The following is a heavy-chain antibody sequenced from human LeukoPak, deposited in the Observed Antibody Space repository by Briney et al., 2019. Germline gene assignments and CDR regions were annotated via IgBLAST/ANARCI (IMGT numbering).Heavy chain of an antibody. V-gene: IGHV1-46*01. CDR3: ARGEWELLEASFDI. CDR1: GYTFTSYY. D-gene: IGHD1-26*01. CDR2: INPSGGST. Sequence: EASVKVSCKASGYTFTSYYMHWVRQAPGQGLEWMGIINPSGGSTSYAQKFQGRVTITTDESTSTAYMELSSLRSEDTAVYYCARGEWELLEASFDIWGQGTMVTVSS. J-gene: IGHJ3*02.